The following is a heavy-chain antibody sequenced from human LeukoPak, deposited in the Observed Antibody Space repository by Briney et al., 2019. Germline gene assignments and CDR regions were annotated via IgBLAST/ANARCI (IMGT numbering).Heavy chain of an antibody. Sequence: SETLSLTCTGSGGSISSYYWSWIRRPPGKGLEWIGYIYYSGSTKYNPSLKSRVTISVDMSKNQFSRKLSSVTAADTAVYYCARGGPVGSWFDPWGQGTLVSVSS. J-gene: IGHJ5*02. D-gene: IGHD1-26*01. V-gene: IGHV4-59*01. CDR2: IYYSGST. CDR1: GGSISSYY. CDR3: ARGGPVGSWFDP.